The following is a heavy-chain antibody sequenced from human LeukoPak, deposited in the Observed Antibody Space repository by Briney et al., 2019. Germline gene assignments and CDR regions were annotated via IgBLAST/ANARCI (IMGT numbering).Heavy chain of an antibody. V-gene: IGHV3-11*01. J-gene: IGHJ4*02. CDR3: ARELLVGAEDY. D-gene: IGHD1-26*01. CDR1: GFTFSDYY. Sequence: GGSLRLSCAASGFTFSDYYMSWIRQAPGKGLEWVSYISSSGSTIYYADSVKGRFTISRDNAKNSLYLQMNSLRAEDTALYYCARELLVGAEDYWGQGTLVTVSS. CDR2: ISSSGSTI.